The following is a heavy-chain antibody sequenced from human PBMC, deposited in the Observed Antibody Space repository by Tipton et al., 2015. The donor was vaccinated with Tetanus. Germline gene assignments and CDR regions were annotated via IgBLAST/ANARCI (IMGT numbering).Heavy chain of an antibody. V-gene: IGHV3-33*01. CDR1: GIDFNRYG. D-gene: IGHD3-9*01. CDR2: TWYDGRNI. Sequence: SGIDFNRYGMHWVRQAPGKGLEWLAVTWYDGRNIYVADSVKGRFTISGDTSENSVYLQLNSPRAEDTAVYYCVRDRFGDNYDIPSNWFDPWGQGTLVTVSS. J-gene: IGHJ5*02. CDR3: VRDRFGDNYDIPSNWFDP.